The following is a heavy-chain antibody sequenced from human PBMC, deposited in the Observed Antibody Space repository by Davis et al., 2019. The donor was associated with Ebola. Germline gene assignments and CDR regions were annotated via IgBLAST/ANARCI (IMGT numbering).Heavy chain of an antibody. Sequence: PGGSLRLSCAASGFTFSSYGMHWVRQAPGKGLEWVAVISYDGSNKYYADSVKGRFTISRDNSKNTLYLQMNSLRAEDTAVYYCARELLRYYGMDVWGQGPTVTVSS. CDR1: GFTFSSYG. CDR2: ISYDGSNK. V-gene: IGHV3-30*03. J-gene: IGHJ6*02. CDR3: ARELLRYYGMDV.